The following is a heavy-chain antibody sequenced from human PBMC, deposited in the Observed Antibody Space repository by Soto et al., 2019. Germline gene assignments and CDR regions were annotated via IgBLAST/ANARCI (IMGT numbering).Heavy chain of an antibody. CDR3: AKDLVFVGIAVAGGFDY. J-gene: IGHJ4*02. CDR2: ISYDGSNK. V-gene: IGHV3-30*18. D-gene: IGHD6-19*01. Sequence: PGGSLRLSCAASGFTFSNYGMHWVRQAPGKGLEWVAVISYDGSNKYYADSVKGRFTISRDNSKNTLYLQMNSLRAEDTAVYYCAKDLVFVGIAVAGGFDYWGQGTFVTVS. CDR1: GFTFSNYG.